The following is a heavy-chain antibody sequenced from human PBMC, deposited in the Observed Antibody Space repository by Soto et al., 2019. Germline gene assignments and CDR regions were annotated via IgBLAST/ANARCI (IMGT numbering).Heavy chain of an antibody. D-gene: IGHD2-15*01. CDR1: GFTFSGSS. V-gene: IGHV3-73*02. CDR3: TSHAPEDMIRK. J-gene: IGHJ4*02. Sequence: EVQLVESGGGLVQPGGSLKLSCVASGFTFSGSSMHWVRQASGKGLEWVGRIRNKANSYATAYAASVKGRFIISRDDSNNTAYLQMNSLKTEDTAVYYCTSHAPEDMIRKWGQGTLVTVSS. CDR2: IRNKANSYAT.